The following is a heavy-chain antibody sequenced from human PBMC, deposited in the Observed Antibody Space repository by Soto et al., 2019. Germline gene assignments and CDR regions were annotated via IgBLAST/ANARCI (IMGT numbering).Heavy chain of an antibody. J-gene: IGHJ6*02. V-gene: IGHV4-31*03. Sequence: TLSLTCTVSGGSIISGGYYWIWIRQHPGKGLEWIGYIYYSGSTYYNPSLKSRVTISVDTSKNQFSLKLSSVTAADTAVYYCARDLRLGYFSSTSCLSSYYGMDAWGEGTTVTVS. CDR1: GGSIISGGYY. CDR3: ARDLRLGYFSSTSCLSSYYGMDA. D-gene: IGHD2-2*01. CDR2: IYYSGST.